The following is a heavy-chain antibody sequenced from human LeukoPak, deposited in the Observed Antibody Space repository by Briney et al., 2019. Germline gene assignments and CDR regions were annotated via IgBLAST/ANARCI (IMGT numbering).Heavy chain of an antibody. CDR1: GGSISSSSYY. D-gene: IGHD2-2*01. CDR2: IYYSGST. CDR3: ARGLGPAAMLGGYYYYYYMDV. J-gene: IGHJ6*03. V-gene: IGHV4-61*01. Sequence: SETLSLTCTVSGGSISSSSYYWSWIRQPPGKGLEWIGYIYYSGSTNYNPSLKSRVTISVDTSKNQFSLKLSSVTAADTAVYYCARGLGPAAMLGGYYYYYYMDVWGKGTTVTISS.